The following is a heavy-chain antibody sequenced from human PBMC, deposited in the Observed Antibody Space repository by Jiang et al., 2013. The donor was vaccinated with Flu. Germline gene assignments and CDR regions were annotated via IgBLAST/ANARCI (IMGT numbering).Heavy chain of an antibody. Sequence: SGAEVKKPGSSVKVSCKASGGTFSSYAISWVRQAPGQGLEWMGGIIPILGIANYAQKFQGRVTITADKSTSTAYMELSSLRSEDTAVYYCARAPRDVWGSYRWMGAFDIWGQGTMVTVSS. CDR3: ARAPRDVWGSYRWMGAFDI. CDR1: GGTFSSYA. J-gene: IGHJ3*02. CDR2: IIPILGIA. V-gene: IGHV1-69*04. D-gene: IGHD3-16*02.